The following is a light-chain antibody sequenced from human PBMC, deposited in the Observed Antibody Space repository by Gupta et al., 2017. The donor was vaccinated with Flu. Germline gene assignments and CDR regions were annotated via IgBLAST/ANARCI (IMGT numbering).Light chain of an antibody. J-gene: IGLJ3*02. CDR3: QSYDNSLSGWV. CDR1: SSNIGARYG. Sequence: QSVLTQPPSVSGAPGQSVTICRTGSSSNIGARYGVHWYQQLPGAVPKLLIYSTTNRPSGVPDRFSASKSGTSASLAIAGLQAEDEADYYCQSYDNSLSGWVFGGGTKLTVL. CDR2: STT. V-gene: IGLV1-40*01.